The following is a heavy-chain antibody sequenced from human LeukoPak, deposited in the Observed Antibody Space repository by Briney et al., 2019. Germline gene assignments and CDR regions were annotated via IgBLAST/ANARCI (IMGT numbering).Heavy chain of an antibody. CDR1: GASITNYY. CDR3: ATAPKYYYLDV. CDR2: NHYSGGT. Sequence: PSETLSLTCSVSGASITNYYLTWVRRSPGKGLECMGYNHYSGGTNYTPSLKSRVTILIDATKNQFSLTLTSVTAADTAVYYCATAPKYYYLDVWGKGTTVTVSS. V-gene: IGHV4-59*03. J-gene: IGHJ6*03.